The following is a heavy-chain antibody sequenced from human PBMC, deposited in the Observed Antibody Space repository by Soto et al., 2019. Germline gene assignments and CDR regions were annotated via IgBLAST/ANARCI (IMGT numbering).Heavy chain of an antibody. V-gene: IGHV5-10-1*01. D-gene: IGHD2-15*01. CDR3: ARHSPGYCSGGSCQNYYYYYGMDV. CDR1: GYSFTSYW. Sequence: HGESLKISCKGSGYSFTSYWISWVRQMPGKGLEWMGRIDPSDSYTNYSPSFQGHVTISADKSISTAYLQWSSLKASDTAMYYCARHSPGYCSGGSCQNYYYYYGMDVWGQGTTVTVSS. CDR2: IDPSDSYT. J-gene: IGHJ6*02.